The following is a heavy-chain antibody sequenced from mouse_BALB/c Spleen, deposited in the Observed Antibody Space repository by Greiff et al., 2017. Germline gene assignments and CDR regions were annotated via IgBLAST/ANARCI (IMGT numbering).Heavy chain of an antibody. Sequence: EVMLVESGGGLVKLGGSLKLSCAASGFTFSSYYMSWVRQTPEKRLELVAAINSNGGSTYYPDTVKGRFTISRDNAKNTLYLQMSSLKSEDTALYYCARGDGYYGGWYFDVWGAGTTVTVSS. CDR2: INSNGGST. CDR3: ARGDGYYGGWYFDV. D-gene: IGHD2-3*01. V-gene: IGHV5-6-2*01. J-gene: IGHJ1*01. CDR1: GFTFSSYY.